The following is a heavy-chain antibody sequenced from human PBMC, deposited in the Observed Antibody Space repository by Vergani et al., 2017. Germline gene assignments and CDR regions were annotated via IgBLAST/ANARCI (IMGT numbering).Heavy chain of an antibody. D-gene: IGHD3-10*01. CDR2: ITPFDSKI. CDR1: ESSFTSNQ. CDR3: ARLFFGEGPMGGMDV. J-gene: IGHJ6*02. V-gene: IGHV5-51*03. Sequence: EVMLVQSGAEVKKPGESLKISCKYSESSFTSNQIAWVRQMSGKGLQWMGNITPFDSKIAYSPSFQGQVTISADKSISTAYLQWSSLKASDTAMYYCARLFFGEGPMGGMDVWGQGTTVTVSS.